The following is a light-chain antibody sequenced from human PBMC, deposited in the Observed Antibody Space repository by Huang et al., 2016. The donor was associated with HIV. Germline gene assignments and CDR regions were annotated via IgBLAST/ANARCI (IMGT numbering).Light chain of an antibody. CDR1: QSVSSY. CDR2: DAS. Sequence: EIVLTQSPATLSLSPGERDTLSCRASQSVSSYLAWYQQKPGQAPRRLIYDASSRATGIPARFSGSGSGTDFTLTISSLEPEDFAVYYCQQRSNWPRTLGQGTKVEIK. J-gene: IGKJ1*01. CDR3: QQRSNWPRT. V-gene: IGKV3-11*01.